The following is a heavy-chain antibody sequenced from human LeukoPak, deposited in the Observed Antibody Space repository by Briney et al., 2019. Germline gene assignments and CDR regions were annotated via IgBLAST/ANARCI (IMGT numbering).Heavy chain of an antibody. Sequence: PSETLSLTCSVSGGSISSYYWSWIRQPAGKGLEWIGRIKNSGNTNYNPSLESRVTLSLDTSKNQFSLNLSSVTAADTAVYYCARDLGRIEYYFDYWGQGTLVTVSS. CDR3: ARDLGRIEYYFDY. J-gene: IGHJ4*02. CDR2: IKNSGNT. D-gene: IGHD2-21*01. CDR1: GGSISSYY. V-gene: IGHV4-4*07.